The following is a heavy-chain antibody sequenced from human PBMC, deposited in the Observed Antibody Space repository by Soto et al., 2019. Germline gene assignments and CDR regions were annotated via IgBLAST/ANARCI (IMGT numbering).Heavy chain of an antibody. Sequence: GFLRLSCAASGFTFSSYAMHCVRQAPGKGLEWVAVISYDGSNKYYADSVKGRFTISRDNSKNTLYLQMNSLTSDDTAIYYCAKNGQPPYYYYGLDVWGQGTKVTVSS. CDR1: GFTFSSYA. J-gene: IGHJ6*02. CDR3: AKNGQPPYYYYGLDV. CDR2: ISYDGSNK. D-gene: IGHD2-8*01. V-gene: IGHV3-30-3*01.